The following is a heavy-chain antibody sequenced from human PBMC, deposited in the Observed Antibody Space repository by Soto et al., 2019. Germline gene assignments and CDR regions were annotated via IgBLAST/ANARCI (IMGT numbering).Heavy chain of an antibody. D-gene: IGHD2-15*01. Sequence: QVQLQESGPGLVKPSQTLSLTCTVSGGSISSGDYYWSWIRQPPGKGLEWIGYIYYSGSTYYNPSPKSRVTISVDTSKNQFSLKLSSVTAADTAVYYCARDLRYCSGGSCYYYYGMDVWGQGTTVTVSS. CDR1: GGSISSGDYY. J-gene: IGHJ6*02. CDR3: ARDLRYCSGGSCYYYYGMDV. CDR2: IYYSGST. V-gene: IGHV4-30-4*01.